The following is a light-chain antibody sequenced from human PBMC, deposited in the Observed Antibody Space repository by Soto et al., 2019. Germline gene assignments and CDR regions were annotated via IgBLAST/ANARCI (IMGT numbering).Light chain of an antibody. Sequence: EIVLTQSPATLSLSPGERATLSCRASQSVSSSLAWYQQKPGQAPRLLIYDGSNRATGIPARFSGSGSGTDFTLTISSLEPEDFAVYYCQQRSNWPYTFGQGTKLEIK. CDR1: QSVSSS. CDR3: QQRSNWPYT. V-gene: IGKV3-11*01. CDR2: DGS. J-gene: IGKJ2*01.